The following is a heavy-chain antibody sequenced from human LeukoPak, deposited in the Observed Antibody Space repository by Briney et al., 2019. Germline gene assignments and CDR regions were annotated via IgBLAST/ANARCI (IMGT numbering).Heavy chain of an antibody. J-gene: IGHJ4*02. D-gene: IGHD6-13*01. Sequence: ASVKVSCKASGYPFTSYGITWVRQAPGQGLEWMGWISAYNGNTNYAQKLQGRVTMTTDTSTSTAYMELRSLRSDDTAVYYCARVEAAAGSFDYWGQGTLVTVSS. CDR2: ISAYNGNT. CDR1: GYPFTSYG. CDR3: ARVEAAAGSFDY. V-gene: IGHV1-18*01.